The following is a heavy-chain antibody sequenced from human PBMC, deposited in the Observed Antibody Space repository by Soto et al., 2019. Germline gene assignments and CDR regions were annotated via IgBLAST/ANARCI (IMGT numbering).Heavy chain of an antibody. D-gene: IGHD5-12*01. CDR3: ASDRTVGTTPTPQFDY. CDR2: IYYSGST. V-gene: IGHV4-30-4*01. CDR1: GGSISSGDYY. Sequence: SETLSLTCTVSGGSISSGDYYWSRIRQPPGKGLEWIGYIYYSGSTYYNPSLKSRVTISVDKSKNQFSLKLSSVTAAVTAVYSCASDRTVGTTPTPQFDYWGQGTLVTVSS. J-gene: IGHJ4*02.